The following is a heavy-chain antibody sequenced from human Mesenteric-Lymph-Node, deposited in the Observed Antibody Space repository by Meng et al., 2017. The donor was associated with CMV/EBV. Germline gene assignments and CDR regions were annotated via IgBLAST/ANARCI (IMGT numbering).Heavy chain of an antibody. CDR3: ARRGAYDLWSGYLYGMDV. D-gene: IGHD3-3*01. CDR2: IYYSGST. V-gene: IGHV4-39*01. J-gene: IGHJ6*02. Sequence: SETLSLTCTVSGGSISSSSYYWGWVRQPPGKGLEWIGSIYYSGSTYYNASLKGRVTVSVDTSKNQFSLKLTSVTAADTAVYYCARRGAYDLWSGYLYGMDVWGQGTTVTVSS. CDR1: GGSISSSSYY.